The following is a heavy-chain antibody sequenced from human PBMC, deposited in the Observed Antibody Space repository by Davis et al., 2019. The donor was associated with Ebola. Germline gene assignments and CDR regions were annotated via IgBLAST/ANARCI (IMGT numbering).Heavy chain of an antibody. CDR2: IIPIFGTA. CDR3: ARGAHSSSPSVSHYYYYYGMDV. J-gene: IGHJ6*02. CDR1: GGTFSTYA. Sequence: SVKVSCKASGGTFSTYAISWVRQAPAQWPEWMGGIIPIFGTANYAQKFQGRVTITADKSTSTAYMELSSLRSEDTAVYYCARGAHSSSPSVSHYYYYYGMDVWGQGTTVTVSS. V-gene: IGHV1-69*06. D-gene: IGHD6-6*01.